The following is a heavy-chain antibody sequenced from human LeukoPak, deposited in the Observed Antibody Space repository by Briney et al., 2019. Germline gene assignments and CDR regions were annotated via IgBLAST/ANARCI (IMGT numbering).Heavy chain of an antibody. V-gene: IGHV1-2*02. CDR3: ARRISGRLVNDAFDI. Sequence: ASVKVSCKASGYTFTGYYMHWVRQAPGQGLEWMGWINPNSGGTNYAQKFQGRVTMTRDTSIRTAYMELRRLRSDDTAVYYCARRISGRLVNDAFDIWGQGTKVTVSS. CDR2: INPNSGGT. D-gene: IGHD3-16*01. CDR1: GYTFTGYY. J-gene: IGHJ3*02.